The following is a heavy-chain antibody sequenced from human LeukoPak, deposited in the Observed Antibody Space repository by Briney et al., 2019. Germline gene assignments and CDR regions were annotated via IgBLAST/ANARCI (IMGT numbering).Heavy chain of an antibody. D-gene: IGHD3-10*01. CDR2: ISPSGDIT. CDR1: GFTFSGYW. Sequence: PGGSLRLSCVASGFTFSGYWMSWVRQAPGKGLEWVSGISPSGDITYYADSVKGRFTISRDNSKNTLYLEVISLTAEDTAVYYCAKDDAWLRFGEWSQGTLVTVSS. CDR3: AKDDAWLRFGE. V-gene: IGHV3-23*01. J-gene: IGHJ4*02.